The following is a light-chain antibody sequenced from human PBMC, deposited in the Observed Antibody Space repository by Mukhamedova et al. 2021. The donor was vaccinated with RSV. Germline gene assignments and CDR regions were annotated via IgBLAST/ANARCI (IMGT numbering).Light chain of an antibody. J-gene: IGKJ2*01. CDR3: QEYSSLYT. V-gene: IGKV1-5*03. Sequence: WYQRRVHGKAPKLLIYKASSLESGVPSRFSGSGSGTEFTLTISSLQPYDFATYYCQEYSSLYTFGQGTKLEIK. CDR2: KAS.